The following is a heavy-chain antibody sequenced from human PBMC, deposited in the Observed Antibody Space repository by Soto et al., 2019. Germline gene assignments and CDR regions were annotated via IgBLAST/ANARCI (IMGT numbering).Heavy chain of an antibody. CDR3: AAEEIAVAGTDAFDI. Sequence: ASVKVSCKASGFTFTSSAVQWVRQARGQRLEWIGWIVVGSGNTNYAQKFQERVTITRDMSTSTAYMELSSLRSEDTAVYYCAAEEIAVAGTDAFDIWGQGTMVTVSS. CDR2: IVVGSGNT. D-gene: IGHD6-19*01. J-gene: IGHJ3*02. V-gene: IGHV1-58*01. CDR1: GFTFTSSA.